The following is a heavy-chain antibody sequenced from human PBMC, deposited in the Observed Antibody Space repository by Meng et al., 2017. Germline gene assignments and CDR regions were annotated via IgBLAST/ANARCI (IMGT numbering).Heavy chain of an antibody. CDR2: INPNSGGT. V-gene: IGHV1-2*02. J-gene: IGHJ5*02. CDR3: ARSLEAAGVSLGWFDP. Sequence: ASVKVSCKASGYTFTGYYMHWVRQAPGQGLEWMGWINPNSGGTNYAQKLQGRVTMTRDTSISTAYMELSRLRSDDTAVYYCARSLEAAGVSLGWFDPWGQGTLVTVSS. CDR1: GYTFTGYY. D-gene: IGHD6-13*01.